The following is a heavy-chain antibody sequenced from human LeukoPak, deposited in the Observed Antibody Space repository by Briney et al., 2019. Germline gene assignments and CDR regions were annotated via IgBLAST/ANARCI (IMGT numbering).Heavy chain of an antibody. CDR2: IYHSGST. J-gene: IGHJ4*02. V-gene: IGHV4-4*02. CDR1: GGSISSSNW. Sequence: SETLSLTCAVSGGSISSSNWWSWVRQPPGKGLEWIGEIYHSGSTNYNPSLKSRVTISADKSKNQFSLKLSSVTAADTAVYYCAREGSSGSYFDYWGQGTLVTVSS. CDR3: AREGSSGSYFDY. D-gene: IGHD1-26*01.